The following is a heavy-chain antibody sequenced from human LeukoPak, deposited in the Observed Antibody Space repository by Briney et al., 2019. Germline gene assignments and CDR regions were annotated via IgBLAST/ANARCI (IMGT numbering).Heavy chain of an antibody. CDR2: IYYSGST. V-gene: IGHV4-59*08. CDR1: GGSISSYY. J-gene: IGHJ2*01. Sequence: SETLSLTCTVSGGSISSYYWSWIRQPPGKGLEWIGYIYYSGSTNYNPSLKSRVTISVDTSKNQFSLKLSSVTAADTAVYYCARLRGGVSWYFDLWGRGTLVTVSS. CDR3: ARLRGGVSWYFDL. D-gene: IGHD3-10*01.